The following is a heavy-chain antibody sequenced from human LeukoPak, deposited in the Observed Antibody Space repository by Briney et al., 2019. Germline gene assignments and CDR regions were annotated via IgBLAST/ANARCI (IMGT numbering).Heavy chain of an antibody. CDR2: IKQDGSEK. J-gene: IGHJ5*02. D-gene: IGHD3-10*01. CDR1: GFTFSSYW. CDR3: AREMVRGVTFNWFDP. V-gene: IGHV3-7*01. Sequence: GGSLRLSCAASGFTFSSYWMSWVRQAPGKGLEWVANIKQDGSEKYYVDSVKGRFTISRDNAKNSLYLQMNSLRAEDTAVYYCAREMVRGVTFNWFDPWGQGTLATVSS.